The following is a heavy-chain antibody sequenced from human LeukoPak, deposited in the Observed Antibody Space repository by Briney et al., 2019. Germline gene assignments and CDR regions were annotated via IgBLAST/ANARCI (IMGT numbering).Heavy chain of an antibody. CDR2: INPSGGST. J-gene: IGHJ3*02. Sequence: TSVKVSCKASGYTFTSYYMHWVRQAPGQGLEWMGIINPSGGSTSYAQKFQGRVTMTRDMSTSTVYMELSSLRSEDTAVYYCARDRGVPDYAFDIWGQGTMVTVSS. CDR3: ARDRGVPDYAFDI. D-gene: IGHD3-10*01. V-gene: IGHV1-46*01. CDR1: GYTFTSYY.